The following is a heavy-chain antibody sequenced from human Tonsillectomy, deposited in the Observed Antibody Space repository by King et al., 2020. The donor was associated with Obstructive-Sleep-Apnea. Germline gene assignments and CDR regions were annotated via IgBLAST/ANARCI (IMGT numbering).Heavy chain of an antibody. J-gene: IGHJ4*02. Sequence: QLQESGPGLVKPSETLSLTCTVSGYSISSDYYWGWIRQPPGKGLEWISTIDHIGRTYYNPSLKSRVTISVDTSKNPFSLRLRSVTAADTAVYYCARVGPSQTDYWGQGTLVTVSS. CDR2: IDHIGRT. D-gene: IGHD3-16*01. CDR3: ARVGPSQTDY. CDR1: GYSISSDYY. V-gene: IGHV4-38-2*02.